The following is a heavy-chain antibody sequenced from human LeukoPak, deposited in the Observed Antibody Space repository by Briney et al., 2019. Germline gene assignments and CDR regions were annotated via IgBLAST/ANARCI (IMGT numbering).Heavy chain of an antibody. V-gene: IGHV4-34*01. CDR2: INHSGST. CDR3: AGGMVQRATDFDY. CDR1: GGSFSGYY. J-gene: IGHJ4*02. Sequence: SETLSLTCAVYGGSFSGYYWSWIRQPPGKGLEWIGEINHSGSTNYNPSLKSRVTISVDTSKNQFSLKLSSVTAADTAVYYCAGGMVQRATDFDYWGQGTLVTVSS. D-gene: IGHD3-10*01.